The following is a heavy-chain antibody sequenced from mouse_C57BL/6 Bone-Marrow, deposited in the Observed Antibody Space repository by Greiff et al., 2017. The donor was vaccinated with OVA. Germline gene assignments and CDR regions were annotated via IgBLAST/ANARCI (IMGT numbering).Heavy chain of an antibody. D-gene: IGHD1-1*02. CDR2: IFPGSGST. V-gene: IGHV1-75*01. Sequence: VKLQESGPELVKPGASVKISCKASGYTFTDYYINWVKQRPGQGLEWIGWIFPGSGSTYYNEKFKGKATLTVDKSSSTAYMLLSSLTSEDSAVYFCARWWWLKAWFAYWGQGTLVTVSA. J-gene: IGHJ3*01. CDR3: ARWWWLKAWFAY. CDR1: GYTFTDYY.